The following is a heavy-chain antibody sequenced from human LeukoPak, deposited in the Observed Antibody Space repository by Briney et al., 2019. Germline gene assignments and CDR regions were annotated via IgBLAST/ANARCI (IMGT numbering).Heavy chain of an antibody. CDR2: IKQDGSEK. J-gene: IGHJ4*02. V-gene: IGHV3-7*04. Sequence: GASLRLSCAVSGFTFSSYWMTWVRQAPGKGLEWVANIKQDGSEKYYVDSVKGRFTISRDNAKNPLYLQMNSLRAEDTAVYYCARGKYYFDYWGQGTLVTVSS. CDR1: GFTFSSYW. CDR3: ARGKYYFDY.